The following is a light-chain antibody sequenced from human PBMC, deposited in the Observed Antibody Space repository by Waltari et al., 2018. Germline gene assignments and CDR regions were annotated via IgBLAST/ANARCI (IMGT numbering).Light chain of an antibody. CDR2: WAS. J-gene: IGKJ1*01. CDR1: QSLLYNSNDKNY. Sequence: DIVMTQSPDSLAVSLGERATIHCKSSQSLLYNSNDKNYLACYQPKPGQPPKPLIYWASTRHSGVPDRFSVSGSATDFTLTISSLQAEDVAVYYCQQYYSRRTFGQGTKVEIK. CDR3: QQYYSRRT. V-gene: IGKV4-1*01.